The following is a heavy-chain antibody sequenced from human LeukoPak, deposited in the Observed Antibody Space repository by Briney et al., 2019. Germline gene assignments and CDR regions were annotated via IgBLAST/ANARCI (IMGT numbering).Heavy chain of an antibody. D-gene: IGHD3-22*01. CDR1: GGSISSGAYY. Sequence: PSETLSLTCTVSGGSISSGAYYWSWIRQHPGKGLEWIGYIYYSGNTYNNPSLKSRVTISVDTSKNQFSLKLSSVTAADTAVYSCARMPPEGSSDYGWFDPWGQGTLVTVSS. V-gene: IGHV4-31*03. CDR3: ARMPPEGSSDYGWFDP. J-gene: IGHJ5*02. CDR2: IYYSGNT.